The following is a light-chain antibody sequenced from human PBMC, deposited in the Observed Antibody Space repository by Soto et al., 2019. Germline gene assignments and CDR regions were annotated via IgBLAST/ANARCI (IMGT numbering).Light chain of an antibody. CDR2: QAS. J-gene: IGKJ1*01. CDR1: QSINKW. CDR3: QHYSHYPWT. V-gene: IGKV1-5*03. Sequence: DIKMTQSPSTLSASPGDRVIITCRASQSINKWLAWYQQRPGEAPKLLIYQASHLQSGVPSRFSGSGSETEFSLTISILQPADFATYYCQHYSHYPWTFGQGTKVEIK.